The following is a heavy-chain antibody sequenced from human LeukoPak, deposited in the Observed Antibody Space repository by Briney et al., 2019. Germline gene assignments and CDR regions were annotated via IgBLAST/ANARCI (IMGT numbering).Heavy chain of an antibody. Sequence: SETLSLTCTVSGGSISTSTYCWGWIRQPPGKGLEWIGTIYDTGSTYYNPSLKSRVTVSIDTSKNQFSLKLSSVTAADTAVYFCARGGYLGFNTKYDRNYMDVWGRGTTVTVSS. V-gene: IGHV4-39*01. D-gene: IGHD1-1*01. CDR1: GGSISTSTYC. CDR3: ARGGYLGFNTKYDRNYMDV. CDR2: IYDTGST. J-gene: IGHJ6*03.